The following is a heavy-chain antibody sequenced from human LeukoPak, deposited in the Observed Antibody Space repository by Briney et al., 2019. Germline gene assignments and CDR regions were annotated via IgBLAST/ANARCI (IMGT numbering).Heavy chain of an antibody. Sequence: SETLSLTCIVSGGSINSGSYYWGWIRQPPEKGLEWIGTIYYSGNTYYNSSLKSRVTISVDTSKNQFSLKLNSVTAADTAVYYCAGLSSYDILTGYYRPYYFHYWGQGTLVTVSS. J-gene: IGHJ4*02. CDR1: GGSINSGSYY. D-gene: IGHD3-9*01. CDR2: IYYSGNT. V-gene: IGHV4-39*01. CDR3: AGLSSYDILTGYYRPYYFHY.